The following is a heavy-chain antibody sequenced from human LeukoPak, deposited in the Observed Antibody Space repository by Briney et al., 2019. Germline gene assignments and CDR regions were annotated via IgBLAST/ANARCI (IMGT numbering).Heavy chain of an antibody. V-gene: IGHV1-8*01. D-gene: IGHD3-16*02. CDR2: MNPNSGNT. CDR1: GYTFTSYD. J-gene: IGHJ4*02. Sequence: GASVKVSCKASGYTFTSYDINWVRQATGQGLEWMGWMNPNSGNTGYAQKFQGRVTMTRNTSISTAYMELSSLRSEDTAVYYCARGLKYRRLSNPPYYFDYWGQGTLVTVSS. CDR3: ARGLKYRRLSNPPYYFDY.